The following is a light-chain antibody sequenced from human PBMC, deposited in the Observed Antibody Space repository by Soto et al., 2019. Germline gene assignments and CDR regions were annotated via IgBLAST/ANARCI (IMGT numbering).Light chain of an antibody. Sequence: QSALTQPASVSGSPGQSITISCTGSSSDIGGHNYVSWYQHHPGKAPKLMIYDVTDRPSGVSDRFSGSKSGNTASLTISGLQAEDEVEYYCTSSTTSSTLVVFGTGTKLTVL. CDR2: DVT. J-gene: IGLJ1*01. CDR1: SSDIGGHNY. V-gene: IGLV2-14*01. CDR3: TSSTTSSTLVV.